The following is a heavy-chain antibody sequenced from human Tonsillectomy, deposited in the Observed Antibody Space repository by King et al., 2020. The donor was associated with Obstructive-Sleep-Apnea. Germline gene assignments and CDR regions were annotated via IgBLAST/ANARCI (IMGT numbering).Heavy chain of an antibody. CDR2: ISYDGSNK. Sequence: VQLVESGGGVVQPGRSLRLSCAASGFTFSSYAMHWVRQAPGKGLEWVAVISYDGSNKYYADSVKGRFTISRDNSKNTLYLQMNSLRAEETAVYYCARAGVDIVVVPAAFGGDWFDPWGQGTLVTVSS. V-gene: IGHV3-30-3*01. CDR3: ARAGVDIVVVPAAFGGDWFDP. J-gene: IGHJ5*02. CDR1: GFTFSSYA. D-gene: IGHD2-2*01.